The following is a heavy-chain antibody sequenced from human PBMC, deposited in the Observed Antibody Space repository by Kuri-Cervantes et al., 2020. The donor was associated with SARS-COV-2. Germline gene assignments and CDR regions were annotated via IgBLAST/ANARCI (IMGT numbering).Heavy chain of an antibody. Sequence: GESLKISCVASGFTFRTYAVHWVRQPPGKGLEWVAVISYDESNKYYADSVKGRFTISRDNAKNSLYLQMNSLRAEDTAVYYCARDSTGWFDPWGQGTLVTVSS. CDR1: GFTFRTYA. D-gene: IGHD3-10*01. J-gene: IGHJ5*02. CDR2: ISYDESNK. CDR3: ARDSTGWFDP. V-gene: IGHV3-30*04.